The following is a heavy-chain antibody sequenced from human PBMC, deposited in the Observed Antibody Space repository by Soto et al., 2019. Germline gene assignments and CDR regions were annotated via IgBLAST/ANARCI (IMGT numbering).Heavy chain of an antibody. CDR3: AKDPTNGSSGWYYFDY. CDR1: GFTFSSYA. CDR2: ISGSGGST. Sequence: GGSLRLSCAASGFTFSSYAMSWVRQAPGKGLEWVSAISGSGGSTYYADSVKGRFTISRDNSKNTLYLQMNSLRAEDTAVYYCAKDPTNGSSGWYYFDYWGQGTLVTVSS. V-gene: IGHV3-23*01. D-gene: IGHD6-19*01. J-gene: IGHJ4*02.